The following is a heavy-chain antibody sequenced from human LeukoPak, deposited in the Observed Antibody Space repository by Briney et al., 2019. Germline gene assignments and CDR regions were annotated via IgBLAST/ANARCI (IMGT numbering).Heavy chain of an antibody. Sequence: PSETLSLTCTVSGGSINNYYWGWIRQPPGKGLEWIGSIFYSGRTNYNPSLKSRVIISVDTSRTQFSLKMSYVTAADTAVYYCAREDYSGGNNWFDFWGQGTLVTVSS. CDR2: IFYSGRT. CDR3: AREDYSGGNNWFDF. CDR1: GGSINNYY. V-gene: IGHV4-59*01. J-gene: IGHJ5*01. D-gene: IGHD4-11*01.